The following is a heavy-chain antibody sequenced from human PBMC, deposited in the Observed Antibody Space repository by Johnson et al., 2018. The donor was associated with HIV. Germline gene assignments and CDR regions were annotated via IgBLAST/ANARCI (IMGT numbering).Heavy chain of an antibody. CDR3: ARDTSVDTGTLYPFDI. Sequence: QVQLVESGGGVVQPGRSLRLSCAASKFAFSTYAMHWVRQAPGKGLEWVSVIYSGGSTYYADSVRGRITISRDNSKNRLYLQMNSLRAEDTAVYYCARDTSVDTGTLYPFDIWGQGTMVTVSS. CDR1: KFAFSTYA. CDR2: IYSGGST. V-gene: IGHV3-NL1*01. D-gene: IGHD5-18*01. J-gene: IGHJ3*02.